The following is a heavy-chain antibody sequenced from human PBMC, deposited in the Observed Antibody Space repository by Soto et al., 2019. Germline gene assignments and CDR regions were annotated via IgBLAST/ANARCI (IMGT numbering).Heavy chain of an antibody. CDR3: ARAPEWPMVRGRYYYYGMDV. Sequence: SETLSLTCTVSGGSISSGGYYWSWIRQHPGKGLEWIGYIYYSGRTYYNPSLKSRVAISVDTSKNQFSLKLSSVTAADTAVYYCARAPEWPMVRGRYYYYGMDVWGQGTTVTVSS. V-gene: IGHV4-31*02. J-gene: IGHJ6*02. D-gene: IGHD3-10*01. CDR1: GGSISSGGYY. CDR2: IYYSGRT.